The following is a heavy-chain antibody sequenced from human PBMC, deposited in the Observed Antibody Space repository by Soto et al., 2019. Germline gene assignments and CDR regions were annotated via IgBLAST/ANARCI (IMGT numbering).Heavy chain of an antibody. J-gene: IGHJ4*02. Sequence: GGSLRLSCVASGFTFSACAMSWVRQAPGKGLEWVSSMSGAGRSSYDADSVKGRFTISRDNSKNTLYLQMNNLRAEDTALYYCAKGPIFGVDKISDYWGQRTLVTVSS. CDR2: MSGAGRSS. D-gene: IGHD3-3*01. CDR1: GFTFSACA. V-gene: IGHV3-23*01. CDR3: AKGPIFGVDKISDY.